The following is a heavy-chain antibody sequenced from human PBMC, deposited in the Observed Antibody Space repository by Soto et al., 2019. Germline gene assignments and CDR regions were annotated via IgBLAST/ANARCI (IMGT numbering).Heavy chain of an antibody. CDR2: IYYSATT. CDR3: ATTGYYDSSGYYYGLPDY. V-gene: IGHV4-59*08. CDR1: GGSISSYY. Sequence: KPSETLSLTCTVSGGSISSYYWSWIRQPPGKGLEWIGYIYYSATTNYNPSLKSRVTISVDTSKNQFSLKLSSVTAADTAVYYCATTGYYDSSGYYYGLPDYWGQGTLVTVSS. D-gene: IGHD3-22*01. J-gene: IGHJ4*02.